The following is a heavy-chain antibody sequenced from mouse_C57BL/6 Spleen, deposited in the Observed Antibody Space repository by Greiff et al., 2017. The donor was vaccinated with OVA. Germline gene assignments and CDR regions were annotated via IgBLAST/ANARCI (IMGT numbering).Heavy chain of an antibody. V-gene: IGHV5-17*01. D-gene: IGHD2-1*01. CDR2: ISSGSSTI. J-gene: IGHJ3*01. CDR3: ARRDPTTPFAY. Sequence: EVQGVESGGGLVKPGGSLKLSCAASGFTFSDYGMHWVRQAPEKGLEWVAYISSGSSTIYYADTVKGRFTISRDNAKNTLFLQMTSLRSEDTAMYYCARRDPTTPFAYWGQGTLVTVSA. CDR1: GFTFSDYG.